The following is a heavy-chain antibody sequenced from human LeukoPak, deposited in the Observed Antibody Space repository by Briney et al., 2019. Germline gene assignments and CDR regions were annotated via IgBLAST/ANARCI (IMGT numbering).Heavy chain of an antibody. CDR1: GYSFTTYA. D-gene: IGHD3-10*01. CDR2: INPSGGST. J-gene: IGHJ4*02. V-gene: IGHV1-46*01. CDR3: ARDHGSGSYDFDY. Sequence: GASVKVSCKASGYSFTTYAMNWVRQAPGQGLEWMGIINPSGGSTSYAQKFQGRVTMTRDMSTSTVYMELSSLRSEDTAVYYCARDHGSGSYDFDYWGQGTLVTVSS.